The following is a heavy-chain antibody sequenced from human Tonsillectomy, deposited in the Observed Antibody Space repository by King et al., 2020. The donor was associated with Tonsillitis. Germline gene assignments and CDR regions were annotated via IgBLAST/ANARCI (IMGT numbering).Heavy chain of an antibody. CDR1: GFPFSSYW. CDR3: ARDWYGSGSPFDY. J-gene: IGHJ4*02. Sequence: GQLVQSGGGLVQPGGSLRLSCAASGFPFSSYWMSWVRQAPGKGLEWVANIKQDGSEKYYVDSVKGRFTISRDNAKNSLYLQMNSLRAEDTAVYYCARDWYGSGSPFDYWGQGTLVTVSS. D-gene: IGHD3-10*01. V-gene: IGHV3-7*01. CDR2: IKQDGSEK.